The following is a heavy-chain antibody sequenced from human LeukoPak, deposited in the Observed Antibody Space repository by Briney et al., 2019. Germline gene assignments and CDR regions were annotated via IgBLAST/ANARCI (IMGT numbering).Heavy chain of an antibody. CDR3: ARGPRGGTAIDY. V-gene: IGHV1-8*01. J-gene: IGHJ4*02. CDR1: GHTFTSYD. Sequence: GASVKVSCKASGHTFTSYDFCWVRQATGQGLEWMGWMNPNNGNTGCAQRFQGRVTMTRDTSITAAYMELSNLRSEDTAVYYCARGPRGGTAIDYWGQGTLVTVSS. D-gene: IGHD1-1*01. CDR2: MNPNNGNT.